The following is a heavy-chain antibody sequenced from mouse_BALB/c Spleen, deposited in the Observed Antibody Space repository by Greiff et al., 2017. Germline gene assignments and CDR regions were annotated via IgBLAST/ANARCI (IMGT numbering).Heavy chain of an antibody. Sequence: QVQLKQSGAELMKPGASVKISCKATGYTFSSYWIEWVKQRPGHGLEWIGEILPGSGSTNYNEKFKGKATFTADTSSNTAYMQLSSLTSEDSAVYYCARSSLLRDAMDYWGQGTSVTVSS. D-gene: IGHD1-2*01. J-gene: IGHJ4*01. CDR3: ARSSLLRDAMDY. CDR2: ILPGSGST. CDR1: GYTFSSYW. V-gene: IGHV1-9*01.